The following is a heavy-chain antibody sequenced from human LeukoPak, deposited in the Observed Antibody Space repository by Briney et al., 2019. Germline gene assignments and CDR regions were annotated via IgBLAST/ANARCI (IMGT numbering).Heavy chain of an antibody. CDR3: AREKSGFIAAAGNNWFDP. D-gene: IGHD6-13*01. J-gene: IGHJ5*02. CDR1: GGSFSGYY. CDR2: INHSGST. V-gene: IGHV4-34*01. Sequence: SETLSLTCAVYGGSFSGYYWSWIRQPPGKGLEWIGEINHSGSTNYNPSLKSRVTISVDTSKNQFSLKLSSVTAADTAVYYCAREKSGFIAAAGNNWFDPWGQGTLVTVSS.